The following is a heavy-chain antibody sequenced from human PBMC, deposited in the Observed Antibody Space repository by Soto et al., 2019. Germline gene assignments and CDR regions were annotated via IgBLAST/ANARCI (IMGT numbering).Heavy chain of an antibody. D-gene: IGHD3-3*01. Sequence: GGSLRLSCVVSGFTFSYHEMNWVRQAPGKGPEWISRISESGGTTSYADSVKGRFTISRDNARDSLYLHMNNLRAEDTAIYYCARDRSLIFAVPPYGMDVWGQGTTVTVSS. CDR1: GFTFSYHE. CDR2: ISESGGTT. J-gene: IGHJ6*02. V-gene: IGHV3-48*03. CDR3: ARDRSLIFAVPPYGMDV.